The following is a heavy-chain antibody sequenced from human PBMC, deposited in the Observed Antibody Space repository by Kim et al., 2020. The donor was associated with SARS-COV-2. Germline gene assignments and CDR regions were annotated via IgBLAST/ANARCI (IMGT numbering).Heavy chain of an antibody. D-gene: IGHD6-19*01. CDR2: ISAYNGNT. CDR1: GYTFTSYG. V-gene: IGHV1-18*01. CDR3: ARGPKYSSVAGTEMNDY. J-gene: IGHJ4*02. Sequence: ASVKVSCKASGYTFTSYGISWVRQAPGQGLEWMGWISAYNGNTNYAQKLQGRVTMTTDTSTSTAYMELRSLRSDDTAVYYCARGPKYSSVAGTEMNDYWGQGTLVTVSS.